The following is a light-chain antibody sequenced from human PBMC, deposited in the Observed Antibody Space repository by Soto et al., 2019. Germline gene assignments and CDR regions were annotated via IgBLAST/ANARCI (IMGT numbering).Light chain of an antibody. J-gene: IGLJ2*01. CDR1: SGHSSYA. V-gene: IGLV4-69*01. CDR3: QTWGTGIQV. CDR2: ANSDGSH. Sequence: QLVLTQSPSASASLGASVKLTCTLSSGHSSYAIAWHQQQPEKGPRYLMKANSDGSHNKGDGIPDRFSGSSSGAERYLTISSLQSEDEADYYCQTWGTGIQVFGGGTKLTVL.